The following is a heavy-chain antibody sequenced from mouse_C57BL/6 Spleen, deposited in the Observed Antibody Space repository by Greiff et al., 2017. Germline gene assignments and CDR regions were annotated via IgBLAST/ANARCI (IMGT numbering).Heavy chain of an antibody. CDR2: IHPADGDT. Sequence: QVQLQQPGAELVKPGASVKVSCKASGYTFTSYWMHWVKQRPGQGLEWIGRIHPADGDTNYNQKFKGKATLTVDKSSSTAYMQLSSLTSEDSAVYCCAIEVFNEGNAMDYWGQGTSGTVSS. J-gene: IGHJ4*01. CDR3: AIEVFNEGNAMDY. V-gene: IGHV1-74*01. CDR1: GYTFTSYW.